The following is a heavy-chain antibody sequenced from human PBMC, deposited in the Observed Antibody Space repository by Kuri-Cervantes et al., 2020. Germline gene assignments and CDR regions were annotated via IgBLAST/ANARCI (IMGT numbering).Heavy chain of an antibody. D-gene: IGHD3-9*01. Sequence: GGSLRLSCAASGFTVSSNYMSWVRQAPGKGLEWVSVIYSGGSTYYADSVKGRFTNPRDNSKNTLYLQMNSLRAEDTAVYYCARPYDILTGVRMDVWGQGTTVTVSS. V-gene: IGHV3-53*01. CDR3: ARPYDILTGVRMDV. CDR2: IYSGGST. CDR1: GFTVSSNY. J-gene: IGHJ6*02.